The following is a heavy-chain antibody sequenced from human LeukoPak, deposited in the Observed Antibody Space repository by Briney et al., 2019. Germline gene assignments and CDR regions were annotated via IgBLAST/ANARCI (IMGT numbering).Heavy chain of an antibody. D-gene: IGHD4-17*01. J-gene: IGHJ4*02. CDR1: GYTFTSYG. Sequence: GASVKVSCKASGYTFTSYGINWVRQAPGQGLEWMGWFNPHSLATNYAQKFQGRVTMTRDTSISTAYMELSRLSSDDTAVYYCVGATTVTLRFDYWGQGTLVTVSS. V-gene: IGHV1-2*02. CDR3: VGATTVTLRFDY. CDR2: FNPHSLAT.